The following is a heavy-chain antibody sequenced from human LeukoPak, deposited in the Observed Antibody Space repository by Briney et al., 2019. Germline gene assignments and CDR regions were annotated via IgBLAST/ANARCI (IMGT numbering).Heavy chain of an antibody. CDR3: ARLNVRPAMIRGVLDY. CDR1: GGSFSGYY. CDR2: INHSGST. D-gene: IGHD3-10*01. Sequence: PSETLSLTCAVHGGSFSGYYWSWIRQPPGKGLEWIGEINHSGSTNYNPSLKSRVTISVDTSKNQFSLKLSSVTAADTALYYCARLNVRPAMIRGVLDYWGQGTLVTVSS. V-gene: IGHV4-34*01. J-gene: IGHJ4*02.